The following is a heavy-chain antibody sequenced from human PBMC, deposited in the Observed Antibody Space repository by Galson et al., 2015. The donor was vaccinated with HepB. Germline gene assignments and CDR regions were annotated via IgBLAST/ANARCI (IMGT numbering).Heavy chain of an antibody. Sequence: SVKVSCKASGYTFTSYYMHWVRQAPGQGLEWMGIINPSGGSTSYAQKFQGRFTISRDSSKNTLFLQMNSLVVEDTAVYYCAKDFRYSGYDLAYWGQGTLVTVSS. J-gene: IGHJ4*02. V-gene: IGHV1-46*01. CDR3: AKDFRYSGYDLAY. CDR1: GYTFTSYY. D-gene: IGHD5-12*01. CDR2: INPSGGST.